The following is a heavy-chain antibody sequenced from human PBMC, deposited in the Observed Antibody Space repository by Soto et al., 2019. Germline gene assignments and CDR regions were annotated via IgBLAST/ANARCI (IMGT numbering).Heavy chain of an antibody. CDR2: ISWNSGNI. CDR3: AKSLSGTTLYFDC. Sequence: GGSLRLSCAASGFTFDDYAMHWVRQAPGKGLEWVSGISWNSGNIGYADSVKGRFTISRDNAKNSLYLQMNSLRAEDTAVYYCAKSLSGTTLYFDCWGQGTLVTVSS. CDR1: GFTFDDYA. J-gene: IGHJ4*02. V-gene: IGHV3-9*01. D-gene: IGHD1-7*01.